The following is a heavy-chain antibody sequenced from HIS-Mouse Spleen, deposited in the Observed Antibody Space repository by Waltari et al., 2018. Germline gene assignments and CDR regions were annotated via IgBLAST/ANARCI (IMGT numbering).Heavy chain of an antibody. V-gene: IGHV1-69*04. D-gene: IGHD3-3*01. J-gene: IGHJ5*02. Sequence: QVQLVQSGAEVQKPGSSVKVSCKASGGTLSTDAIRWVRQAPGHGLEWMGRIIPILGIANYAQKFQGRVTITADKSTSTAYMELSSLRSEDTAVYYCARVGVTIFGVVIGWVDWFDPWGQGTLVTVSS. CDR1: GGTLSTDA. CDR3: ARVGVTIFGVVIGWVDWFDP. CDR2: IIPILGIA.